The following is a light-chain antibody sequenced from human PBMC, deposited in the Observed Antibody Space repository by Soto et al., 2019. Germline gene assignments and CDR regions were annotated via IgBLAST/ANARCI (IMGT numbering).Light chain of an antibody. J-gene: IGKJ3*01. CDR2: DAS. CDR3: QQRSNWPLFT. Sequence: EIVLTQSPATLSLSPGERATLSCRASQSVSNYLAWYQQKHGQAPRLLIYDASNRATGIPARFSGSGSGTDFTLTISSLEPEDFAVYYCQQRSNWPLFTFGPGTKVDIK. CDR1: QSVSNY. V-gene: IGKV3-11*01.